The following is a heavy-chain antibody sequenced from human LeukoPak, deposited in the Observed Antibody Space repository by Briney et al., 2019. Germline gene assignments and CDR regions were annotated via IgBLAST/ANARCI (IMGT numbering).Heavy chain of an antibody. CDR3: ARSDIWGSYRFLDY. CDR2: MLYGGST. V-gene: IGHV4-59*08. D-gene: IGHD3-16*02. CDR1: GASISNFY. Sequence: VKPSETLSLTCTVSGASISNFYWSWIRQAPGQGLEWIGYMLYGGSTNQKPSLRSRVTISVDTSKNQVSLKLSSVTAADTAVYYCARSDIWGSYRFLDYWGQGILVTVSS. J-gene: IGHJ4*01.